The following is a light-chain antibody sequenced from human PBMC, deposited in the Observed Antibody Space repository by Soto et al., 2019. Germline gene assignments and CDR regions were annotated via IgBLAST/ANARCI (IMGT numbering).Light chain of an antibody. J-gene: IGKJ2*01. CDR3: QHYNYWPYT. V-gene: IGKV3-15*01. CDR2: DAS. Sequence: EILMTQSPATLSLSPGERATLSCRASQTIDNTLAWYQRKPGQAPRLLIYDASTRDTGVPARFSGSGSGTDCTLTISRLQSEDFEVYYCQHYNYWPYTFGQGTKVDI. CDR1: QTIDNT.